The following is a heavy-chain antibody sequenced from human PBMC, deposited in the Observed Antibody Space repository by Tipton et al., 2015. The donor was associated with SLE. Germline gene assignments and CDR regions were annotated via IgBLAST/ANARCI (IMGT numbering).Heavy chain of an antibody. CDR2: ISSSSSTI. D-gene: IGHD3-22*01. J-gene: IGHJ4*02. V-gene: IGHV3-48*01. CDR1: GFTFSSYS. Sequence: SLRLSCAASGFTFSSYSMNWVRQAPGKGLEWVSYISSSSSTIYYADSVKGRFTISRDNAKNSLYLQMNSLRAEDTAVYYCARVRDSSGLDYWGQGTLVTVSS. CDR3: ARVRDSSGLDY.